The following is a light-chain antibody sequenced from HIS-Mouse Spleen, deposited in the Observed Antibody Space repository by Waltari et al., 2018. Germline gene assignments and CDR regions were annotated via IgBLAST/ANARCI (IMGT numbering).Light chain of an antibody. V-gene: IGKV1-5*03. CDR2: KAS. CDR3: QQYNSYPYT. J-gene: IGKJ2*01. Sequence: DIQMTKSPSTLSASVGDRVTITCRASQSISSWLAWYQQKPGKAPKLLIYKASSLESVVPSRFSGSGSGTEFTLTISSLQPDDFATYYCQQYNSYPYTFGQGNKLEIK. CDR1: QSISSW.